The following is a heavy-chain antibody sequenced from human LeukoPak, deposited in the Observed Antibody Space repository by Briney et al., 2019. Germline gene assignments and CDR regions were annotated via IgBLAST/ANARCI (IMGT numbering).Heavy chain of an antibody. V-gene: IGHV3-23*01. D-gene: IGHD3-3*01. Sequence: GGSLRLSCAASGFTFSNYWMSWVRQAPGKGLEWVSAISGSGGSTYYADSVKGRFTISRDNSKNTLYLQMNSLRAEDTAVYYCAKGFQEGSFFFDYWGQGTLVTVSS. CDR3: AKGFQEGSFFFDY. CDR2: ISGSGGST. CDR1: GFTFSNYW. J-gene: IGHJ4*02.